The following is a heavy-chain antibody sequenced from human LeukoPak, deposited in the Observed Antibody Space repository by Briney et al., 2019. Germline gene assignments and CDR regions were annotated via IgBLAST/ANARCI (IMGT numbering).Heavy chain of an antibody. CDR3: AKAPVTTCRGAYCYPFDY. CDR2: ISDSGNT. D-gene: IGHD2-21*01. Sequence: QPGGSLRLSCAASGFTLSSYTMNWVRQAPGKGLEWVSAISDSGNTYHADSVKGRFTISRDSSKNTLFLQMNRLRPEDAAVYYCAKAPVTTCRGAYCYPFDYWGQGTLVTVSS. CDR1: GFTLSSYT. V-gene: IGHV3-23*01. J-gene: IGHJ4*02.